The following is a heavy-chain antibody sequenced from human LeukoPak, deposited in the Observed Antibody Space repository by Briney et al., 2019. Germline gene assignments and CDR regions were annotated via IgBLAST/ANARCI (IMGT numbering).Heavy chain of an antibody. V-gene: IGHV3-33*08. J-gene: IGHJ5*02. CDR1: GFTFSSYA. Sequence: PGGSLRLSCAASGFTFSSYAMSWVRQAPGKGLEWVAVIWYDGSNKYYADSVKGRFTISRDNSKNTLYLQMNSLRAEDTAVYYCARDRRTGTVHWLYNWFDPWGQGTLVTVSS. D-gene: IGHD1-1*01. CDR3: ARDRRTGTVHWLYNWFDP. CDR2: IWYDGSNK.